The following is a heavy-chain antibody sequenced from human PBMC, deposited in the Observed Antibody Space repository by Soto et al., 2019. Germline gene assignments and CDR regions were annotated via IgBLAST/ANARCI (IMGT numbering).Heavy chain of an antibody. V-gene: IGHV4-59*01. CDR1: GGSISSYY. J-gene: IGHJ6*03. CDR3: ARDWYDFWSGSSNDYYYYYMDV. Sequence: SETLSLTCTVSGGSISSYYWSWIRQPPGKGLEWIGYIYYSGSTNYNPSLKSRVTISVDTSKNQFSLKLSSVTAADTAVYYCARDWYDFWSGSSNDYYYYYMDVWGKGTPVTVSS. D-gene: IGHD3-3*01. CDR2: IYYSGST.